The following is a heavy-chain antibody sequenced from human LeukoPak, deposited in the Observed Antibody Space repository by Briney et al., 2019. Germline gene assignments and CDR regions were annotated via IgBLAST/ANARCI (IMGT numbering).Heavy chain of an antibody. J-gene: IGHJ4*02. CDR1: GGTINNYY. Sequence: SETLSLTCTVSGGTINNYYWTWVRQPPGKGLECIGYVYYTGSTYYNPSLKSRVTISVDSSKNQFSLKLNSVTAADTAVYYCARDSSTVTTRHFDYWGQGTLVTVSS. D-gene: IGHD4-17*01. CDR2: VYYTGST. V-gene: IGHV4-59*01. CDR3: ARDSSTVTTRHFDY.